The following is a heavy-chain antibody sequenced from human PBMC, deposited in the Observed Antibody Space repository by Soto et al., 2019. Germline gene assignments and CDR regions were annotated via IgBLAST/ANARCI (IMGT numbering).Heavy chain of an antibody. CDR1: GGSISSGDYY. V-gene: IGHV4-30-4*01. Sequence: TLSLTCTVSGGSISSGDYYWSWIRQPPGKGLEWIGYIYYSGSTYYNPSLKSRVTISVDTSKNQFSLKLSSVTAADTAVYYCARDNLREDVVGLMFDYYYGMDIWGQGTTVTVSS. CDR3: ARDNLREDVVGLMFDYYYGMDI. D-gene: IGHD5-12*01. J-gene: IGHJ6*02. CDR2: IYYSGST.